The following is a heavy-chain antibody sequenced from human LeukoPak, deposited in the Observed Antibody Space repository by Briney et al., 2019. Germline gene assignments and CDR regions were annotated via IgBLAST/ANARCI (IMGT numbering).Heavy chain of an antibody. CDR3: ARDGFWSGYGPFDY. CDR1: GGSFSGYY. J-gene: IGHJ4*02. Sequence: PSETLSLTCAVYGGSFSGYYWSWIRKPPGKGLEWIGEINHSGSTNYNPSLKSRVTISVDTSKNQFSLKLSSVTAADTAVYYCARDGFWSGYGPFDYWGQGTLVTVSS. CDR2: INHSGST. D-gene: IGHD3-3*01. V-gene: IGHV4-34*01.